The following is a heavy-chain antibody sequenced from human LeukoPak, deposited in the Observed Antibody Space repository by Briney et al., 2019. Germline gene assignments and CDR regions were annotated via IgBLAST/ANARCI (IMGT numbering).Heavy chain of an antibody. D-gene: IGHD4-23*01. J-gene: IGHJ4*02. Sequence: GGSLRLSCAASGFTFISYWMSWVRQAPGKGLEWVANINQDGSEEYYVDSVKRRFTISRDNAKNSLYLQMNSMRAEDTAVYYCARDWTVGALRGTFNYWGRGTLVTVSS. V-gene: IGHV3-7*01. CDR3: ARDWTVGALRGTFNY. CDR1: GFTFISYW. CDR2: INQDGSEE.